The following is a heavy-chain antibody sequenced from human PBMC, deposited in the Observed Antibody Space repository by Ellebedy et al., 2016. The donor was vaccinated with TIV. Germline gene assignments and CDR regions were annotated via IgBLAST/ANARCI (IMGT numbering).Heavy chain of an antibody. CDR1: GFSFSSYA. CDR3: AGAILKAY. V-gene: IGHV3-23*01. CDR2: INNGGSST. D-gene: IGHD3-3*01. Sequence: GESLKISCAASGFSFSSYAMSWVRQAPGKGLVWVSRINNGGSSTSYADSVKGRFTISRDNSKNTLYLQMNSLKAEDTAVYYCAGAILKAYWGQGTLVTVSS. J-gene: IGHJ4*02.